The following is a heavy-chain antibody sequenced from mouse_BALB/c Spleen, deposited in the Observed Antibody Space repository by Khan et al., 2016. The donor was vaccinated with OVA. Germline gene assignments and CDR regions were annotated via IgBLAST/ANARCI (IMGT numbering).Heavy chain of an antibody. V-gene: IGHV1-77*01. CDR2: IYPGSSNT. Sequence: VQLKQSGAELARPGTSVKLSCKASGYTFTDYNINWVKQRTGQGLEWIGEIYPGSSNTYYSEKFKGRATLTADKSYSTAYMQLSSLTSEDSAFYCAASGWGSWFPYWGQGTLVTVSA. CDR1: GYTFTDYN. D-gene: IGHD2-3*01. CDR3: ASGWGSWFPY. J-gene: IGHJ3*01.